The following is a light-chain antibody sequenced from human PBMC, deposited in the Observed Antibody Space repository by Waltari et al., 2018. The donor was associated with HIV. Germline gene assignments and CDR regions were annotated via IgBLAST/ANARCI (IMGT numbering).Light chain of an antibody. CDR3: ATWDDSLNGPV. CDR1: TSSIGSNT. CDR2: SHN. J-gene: IGLJ2*01. Sequence: QSVLTQPPSASGTPGQRVTISCSGSTSSIGSNTVNWYQQLPGTAPKLLIYSHNQRPSGVPDRFSGSKSGTSASLAISGLQPEDGADYYCATWDDSLNGPVFGGGTKLTVL. V-gene: IGLV1-44*01.